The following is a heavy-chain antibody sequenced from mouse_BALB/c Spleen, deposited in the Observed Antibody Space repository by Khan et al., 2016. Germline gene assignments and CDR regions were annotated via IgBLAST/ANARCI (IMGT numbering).Heavy chain of an antibody. J-gene: IGHJ2*01. V-gene: IGHV3-1*02. CDR3: ATRPAGYWYYFDY. Sequence: EVQLQESGPDLVKPSQSLSLTCTVTGYSIPSHYSWHWIRHFPGNKLEWMGYIHYSGSTNYNPSLKSRISITRETSKNQFFLQLNSVTTEDTATYYGATRPAGYWYYFDYWGQGTTLTVSS. D-gene: IGHD3-1*01. CDR2: IHYSGST. CDR1: GYSIPSHYS.